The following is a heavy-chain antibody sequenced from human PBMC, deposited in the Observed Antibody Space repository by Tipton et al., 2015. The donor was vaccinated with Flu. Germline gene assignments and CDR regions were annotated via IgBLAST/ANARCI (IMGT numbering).Heavy chain of an antibody. D-gene: IGHD6-13*01. CDR3: ARGDGSSSWLFDL. Sequence: SLRLSCAASGFTFSSYWMHWVRQAPGKGLVWVSRINSDGSSTSYADSVKGRFTISRDNAKNTLYLQMNSLRAEDTAVYYCARGDGSSSWLFDLWGRGTLVTVSS. CDR1: GFTFSSYW. CDR2: INSDGSST. V-gene: IGHV3-74*01. J-gene: IGHJ2*01.